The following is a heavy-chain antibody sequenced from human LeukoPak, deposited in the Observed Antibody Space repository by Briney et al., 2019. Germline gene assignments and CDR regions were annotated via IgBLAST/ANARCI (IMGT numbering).Heavy chain of an antibody. CDR2: IYYSGST. V-gene: IGHV4-59*01. Sequence: PSETLSLTCTVSGGSISSYYWSWIRQPPGKGLEWIGYIYYSGSTNYNPSLKSRVTISVDTSKNQFSLKLSSATAADTAVYYCARDWYDIFGYYYGMDVWGQGTTVTVSS. J-gene: IGHJ6*02. D-gene: IGHD3-9*01. CDR1: GGSISSYY. CDR3: ARDWYDIFGYYYGMDV.